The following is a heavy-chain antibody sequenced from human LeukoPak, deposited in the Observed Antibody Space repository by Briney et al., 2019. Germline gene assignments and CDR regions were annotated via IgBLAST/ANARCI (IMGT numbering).Heavy chain of an antibody. J-gene: IGHJ4*02. CDR1: GFTFSSYE. CDR3: ARDEGATEFDY. CDR2: INSDGSST. D-gene: IGHD1-26*01. V-gene: IGHV3-74*01. Sequence: PGGSLRLSCAASGFTFSSYEMNWVRQAPGKGLVWVSRINSDGSSTSYADSVKGRFTISRDNAKNTLYLQMNSLRAEDTAVYYCARDEGATEFDYWGQGTLVTVSS.